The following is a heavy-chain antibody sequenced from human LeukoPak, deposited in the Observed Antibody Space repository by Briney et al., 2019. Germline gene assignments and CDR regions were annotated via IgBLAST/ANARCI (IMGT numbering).Heavy chain of an antibody. D-gene: IGHD5-18*01. V-gene: IGHV3-33*01. CDR1: GFTFSSYG. J-gene: IGHJ4*02. Sequence: GGSLRLSCAASGFTFSSYGMHWVRQAPGKGLEWVAVIWYDGSNKYYADSVMGRFTISRDNSENTLYLQMNSLRAEDTAVYYCARGWNSYGNFDYWGQGTLVTVSS. CDR3: ARGWNSYGNFDY. CDR2: IWYDGSNK.